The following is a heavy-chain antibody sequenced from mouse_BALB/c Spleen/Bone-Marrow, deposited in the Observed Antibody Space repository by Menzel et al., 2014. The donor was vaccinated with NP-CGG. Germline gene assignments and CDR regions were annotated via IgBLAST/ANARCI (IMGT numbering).Heavy chain of an antibody. CDR3: ARGDWDFAMDH. V-gene: IGHV1-9*01. Sequence: QVQLKQSGAELMKPGASVKISCKATGYTFSSYRIEWVKQRPGHGLEWIGEILPGSGDIYSNEKFKGRATFTANTSSTTAYMQLSSLTSEDSAVYYCARGDWDFAMDHWGQGTSVTVSS. J-gene: IGHJ4*01. D-gene: IGHD4-1*01. CDR1: GYTFSSYR. CDR2: ILPGSGDI.